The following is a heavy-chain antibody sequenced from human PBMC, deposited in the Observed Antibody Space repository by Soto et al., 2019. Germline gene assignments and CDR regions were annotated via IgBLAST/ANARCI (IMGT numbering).Heavy chain of an antibody. D-gene: IGHD2-8*02. J-gene: IGHJ4*02. V-gene: IGHV4-4*07. Sequence: SETLSLTCSVSGASIAGSSYWSWIRQPAGKGLEWIGRFSLSGTTNYSPSLRSRVTMSADVSKNQFSLRLTSVTAADTAFYCARGMTPPGAPAWYYFDSWGQGTLVTVSS. CDR2: FSLSGTT. CDR1: GASIAGSSY. CDR3: ARGMTPPGAPAWYYFDS.